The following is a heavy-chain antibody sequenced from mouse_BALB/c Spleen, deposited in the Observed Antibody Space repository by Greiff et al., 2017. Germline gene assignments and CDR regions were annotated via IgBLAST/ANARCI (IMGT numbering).Heavy chain of an antibody. Sequence: QVHLQQSGAELVRPGSSVKISCKASGYAFSSYWMNWVKQRPGQGLEWIGQIYPGDGDTNYNGKFKGKATLTADKSSSTAYMQLSSLTSEDSAVYFCARDDGYPFAYWCQGTLVTVSA. V-gene: IGHV1-80*01. D-gene: IGHD2-3*01. J-gene: IGHJ3*01. CDR3: ARDDGYPFAY. CDR2: IYPGDGDT. CDR1: GYAFSSYW.